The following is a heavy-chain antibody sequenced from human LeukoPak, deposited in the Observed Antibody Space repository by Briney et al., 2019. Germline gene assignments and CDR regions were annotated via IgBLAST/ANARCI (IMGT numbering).Heavy chain of an antibody. Sequence: AETLSLTCAVYGGSFSGYYWSWIRQPPGKGLEWIGEMYLSGTTHSNPSVKSRVTISIDKSKNQLFLNLSSVTAADTAVYYCAGLVGRYSSGLYYYYFDYWGQGTLVTVSS. CDR2: MYLSGTT. CDR1: GGSFSGYY. CDR3: AGLVGRYSSGLYYYYFDY. V-gene: IGHV4-34*01. J-gene: IGHJ4*02. D-gene: IGHD3-22*01.